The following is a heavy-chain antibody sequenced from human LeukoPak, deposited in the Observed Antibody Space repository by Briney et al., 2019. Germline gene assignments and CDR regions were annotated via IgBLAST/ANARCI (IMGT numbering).Heavy chain of an antibody. CDR2: IKPDGSAQ. D-gene: IGHD4-11*01. J-gene: IGHJ6*02. CDR3: AGDYRFNYGMDV. Sequence: GGSLRLSCATSGFTFSSNWMSWVRHVPGRGLDWVANIKPDGSAQYYAASVKGRFTVSRDSAKNSVYLQMNSLRVEDTAVYYCAGDYRFNYGMDVWGQGTTVTVSS. V-gene: IGHV3-7*01. CDR1: GFTFSSNW.